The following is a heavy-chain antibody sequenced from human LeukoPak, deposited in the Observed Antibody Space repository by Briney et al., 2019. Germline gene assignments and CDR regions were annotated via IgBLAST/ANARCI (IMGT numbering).Heavy chain of an antibody. CDR3: ARVTDTVTIYYGMDV. D-gene: IGHD4-11*01. V-gene: IGHV1-8*01. CDR2: MNPNSGNT. Sequence: EASVKVSCKASGYTFTSYDINWVRQATGQGLEWMGWMNPNSGNTGYTQKFQGRVTMTRNTSISTAYMELSSLRSEDTAVYYCARVTDTVTIYYGMDVWGQGTTVTVSS. CDR1: GYTFTSYD. J-gene: IGHJ6*02.